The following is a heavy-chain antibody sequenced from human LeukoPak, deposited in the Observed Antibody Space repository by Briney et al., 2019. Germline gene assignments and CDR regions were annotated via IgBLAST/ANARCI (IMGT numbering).Heavy chain of an antibody. CDR1: GYTFTSYD. V-gene: IGHV1-46*01. CDR3: AGGSALWYFDL. CDR2: INPSGGST. D-gene: IGHD3-16*01. J-gene: IGHJ2*01. Sequence: ASVKVSCKASGYTFTSYDINWVRQATGQGLEWMGIINPSGGSTSYAQKFQGRVTMTRDMSTSTVYMELSSLRSEDTAVYYCAGGSALWYFDLWGRGTLVTVSS.